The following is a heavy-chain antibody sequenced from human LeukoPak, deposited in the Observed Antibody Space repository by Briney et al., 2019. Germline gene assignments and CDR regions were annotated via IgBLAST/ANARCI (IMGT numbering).Heavy chain of an antibody. V-gene: IGHV1-18*01. CDR1: GYPFDNFG. Sequence: ASVKVSCKASGYPFDNFGLTWVRQAPGQGLEWMGWISAYNGNTHYAQKFRGRFTMTTDTSTTTAYMDLGSLGSDDTAVYYCARDGEYGTGSYYRGCFDYWGQGILVTVSS. D-gene: IGHD3-10*01. CDR3: ARDGEYGTGSYYRGCFDY. J-gene: IGHJ4*02. CDR2: ISAYNGNT.